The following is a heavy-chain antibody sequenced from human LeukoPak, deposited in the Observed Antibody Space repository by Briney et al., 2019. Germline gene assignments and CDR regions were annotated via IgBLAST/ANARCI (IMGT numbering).Heavy chain of an antibody. D-gene: IGHD6-19*01. V-gene: IGHV3-21*01. CDR3: ARALSSGWYYFDY. CDR2: ISSSSSYI. Sequence: GGSLRLSCAASGFTFSSYSMNWVRQAPGKGLEWVSSISSSSSYIYYADSVKGRFTISRDNAKNSLYLQMNSLRAEDTAVYYCARALSSGWYYFDYWGQGTLVTVSS. CDR1: GFTFSSYS. J-gene: IGHJ4*02.